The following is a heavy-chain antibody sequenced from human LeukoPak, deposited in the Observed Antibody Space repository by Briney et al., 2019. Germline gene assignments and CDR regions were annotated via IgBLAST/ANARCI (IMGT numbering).Heavy chain of an antibody. CDR2: IWYDGSNK. D-gene: IGHD6-13*01. Sequence: GGSLRLSCAAPGFTFSSYGMHWVRQAPGKGLEWVAVIWYDGSNKYYADSVKGRFTISRDNSKNTLYLQMNSLRAEDTALYYCARDSSSWYTRGYYYGMDVWGQGTTVTVSS. J-gene: IGHJ6*02. CDR1: GFTFSSYG. V-gene: IGHV3-33*01. CDR3: ARDSSSWYTRGYYYGMDV.